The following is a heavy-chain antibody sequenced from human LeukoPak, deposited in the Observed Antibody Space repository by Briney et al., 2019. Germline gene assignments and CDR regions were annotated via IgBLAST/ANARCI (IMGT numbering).Heavy chain of an antibody. V-gene: IGHV4-59*01. CDR2: IYYSGST. J-gene: IGHJ4*02. CDR1: GGSISSYY. Sequence: PSETLSLTCTVSGGSISSYYWSWIRQPPGKGREWIGYIYYSGSTNYNPSLKSRVTISVDTSKNQFSLKLSSVTAADTAVYYCARGAGSTQSDYWGQGTLVTVSS. CDR3: ARGAGSTQSDY.